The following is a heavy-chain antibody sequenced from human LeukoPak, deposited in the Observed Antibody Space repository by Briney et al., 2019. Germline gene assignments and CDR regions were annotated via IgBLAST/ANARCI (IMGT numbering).Heavy chain of an antibody. J-gene: IGHJ4*02. V-gene: IGHV4-34*01. CDR1: GGSFSGYY. CDR2: INHCGST. D-gene: IGHD2-21*02. Sequence: PSETLSLTCAVYGGSFSGYYWSWIRQPPGKGLEWIGEINHCGSTNYNPSLKSRVTISVDTSKNQFSLKLSSVTAADTAVYYCARLVVPIVVVTATISRPAVFDYWGQGTLVTVSS. CDR3: ARLVVPIVVVTATISRPAVFDY.